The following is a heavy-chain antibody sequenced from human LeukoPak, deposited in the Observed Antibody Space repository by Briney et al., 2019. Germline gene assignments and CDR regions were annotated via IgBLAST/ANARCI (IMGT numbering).Heavy chain of an antibody. V-gene: IGHV3-23*01. J-gene: IGHJ4*02. CDR2: ISDSGYST. D-gene: IGHD2-15*01. CDR3: VRGYCSGGRCYGGFDY. Sequence: GGSLRLSCAASGFTFSSSAMSWVRQAPGKGLEWVSSISDSGYSTYYTDSLKGRFTISRENAKNSLYLQMNSLRAGDTAVYYCVRGYCSGGRCYGGFDYWGQGTLVTVSS. CDR1: GFTFSSSA.